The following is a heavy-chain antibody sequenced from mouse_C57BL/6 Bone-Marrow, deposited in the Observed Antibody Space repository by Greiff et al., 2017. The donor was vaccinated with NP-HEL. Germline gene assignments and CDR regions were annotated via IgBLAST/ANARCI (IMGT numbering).Heavy chain of an antibody. V-gene: IGHV3-6*01. CDR3: ARERDGYYFDY. CDR2: ISYDGSN. Sequence: EVQVVESGPGLVKPSQSLSLTCSVTGYSITSGYYWNWIRQFPGNKLEWMGYISYDGSNNYNPSLKNRISITRDTSKNQFFLKLNSVTTEDTATYYCARERDGYYFDYWGQGTTLTVSS. D-gene: IGHD2-3*01. J-gene: IGHJ2*01. CDR1: GYSITSGYY.